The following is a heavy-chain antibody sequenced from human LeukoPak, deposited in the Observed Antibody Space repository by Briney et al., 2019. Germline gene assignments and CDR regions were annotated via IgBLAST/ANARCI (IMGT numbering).Heavy chain of an antibody. CDR3: ARLYYNDSSGYRPLDY. Sequence: GSLRLSCAASGFTFSSYWMHWVRQAPGKGLVWLSRVNTDGSTTNYADSVKGRFTISRDNAKNTLYLQMNSLRAEDTAVYYCARLYYNDSSGYRPLDYWGQGTLVTVSS. V-gene: IGHV3-74*01. CDR1: GFTFSSYW. J-gene: IGHJ4*02. D-gene: IGHD3-22*01. CDR2: VNTDGSTT.